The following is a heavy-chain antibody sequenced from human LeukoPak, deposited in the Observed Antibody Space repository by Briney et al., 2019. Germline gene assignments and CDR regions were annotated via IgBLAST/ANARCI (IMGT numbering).Heavy chain of an antibody. J-gene: IGHJ6*02. Sequence: ASVKVSCTASGYTFTSYAMHWVRQAPGQRLEWMGWINAGNGNTKYSQKFQGRVTITRDTSASTAYMELSSLRSEDTAVYYCARDSRSSVLRFLEWPQYYYYYGMDVWGQGTTVTVSS. CDR2: INAGNGNT. CDR3: ARDSRSSVLRFLEWPQYYYYYGMDV. CDR1: GYTFTSYA. V-gene: IGHV1-3*01. D-gene: IGHD3-3*01.